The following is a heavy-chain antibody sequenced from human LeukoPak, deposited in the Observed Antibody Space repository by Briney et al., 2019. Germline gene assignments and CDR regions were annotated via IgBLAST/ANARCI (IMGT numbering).Heavy chain of an antibody. D-gene: IGHD1-1*01. Sequence: AGKSQRLSCAASGFTFDDYAMHWVRQAPGKGLEWVSSITWNGGNKGYADSVKGRFTISRDNAKNSLYLQMNSLRGEDTALYYCAKGRRYNWNDFGDAFNIWGQGTMVTLSS. CDR3: AKGRRYNWNDFGDAFNI. V-gene: IGHV3-9*01. CDR1: GFTFDDYA. CDR2: ITWNGGNK. J-gene: IGHJ3*02.